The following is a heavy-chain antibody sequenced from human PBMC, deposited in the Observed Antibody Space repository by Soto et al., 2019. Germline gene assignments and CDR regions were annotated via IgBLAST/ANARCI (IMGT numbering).Heavy chain of an antibody. CDR2: IPYDGSNK. V-gene: IGHV3-30-3*01. Sequence: GGSLRLSCAASGFTFSSYAMHWVRQAPGKGLEWVAVIPYDGSNKYYADSVKGRFTISRDNSKNTLYLQMNSLRAEDTAVYYCARGGSSPRDLDYWGQGTLVTVSS. D-gene: IGHD2-15*01. CDR1: GFTFSSYA. CDR3: ARGGSSPRDLDY. J-gene: IGHJ4*02.